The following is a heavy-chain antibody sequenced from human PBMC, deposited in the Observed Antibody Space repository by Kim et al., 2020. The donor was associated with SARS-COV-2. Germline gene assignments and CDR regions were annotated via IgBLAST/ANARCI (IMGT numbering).Heavy chain of an antibody. D-gene: IGHD3-10*01. V-gene: IGHV3-30*03. CDR3: ARGAMARGADRDY. J-gene: IGHJ4*02. Sequence: SADPVKGQFTISRDNAENPLYLQMNRLRDEDTAVYYCARGAMARGADRDYWGQGTLVTVSS.